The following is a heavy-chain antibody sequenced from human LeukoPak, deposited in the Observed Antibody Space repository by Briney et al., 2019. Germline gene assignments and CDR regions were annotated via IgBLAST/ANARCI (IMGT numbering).Heavy chain of an antibody. CDR1: GFTFDDYA. V-gene: IGHV3-9*01. CDR3: ARDFGYSYGYYYYYYMDV. D-gene: IGHD5-18*01. CDR2: ISWNSGST. J-gene: IGHJ6*03. Sequence: SLRLSCAASGFTFDDYAMHWVRQAPGKGLEWVSGISWNSGSTSYADSVKGRFTISRDNAKNTLYLQMNSLRAEDTAVYYCARDFGYSYGYYYYYYMDVWGKGTTVTVSS.